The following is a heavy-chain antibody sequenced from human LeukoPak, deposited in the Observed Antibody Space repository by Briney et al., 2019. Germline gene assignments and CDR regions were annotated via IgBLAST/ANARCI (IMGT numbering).Heavy chain of an antibody. CDR1: GFTLSSYE. V-gene: IGHV3-23*01. Sequence: GGSLRLSCTASGFTLSSYEMSWIRQAPGKGLEWVSYISSSGSTIYYADSVTGRFTVSRDNSKNTVDLQMNNLRAEDTAIYYCAKDHANTPVVTNWGQGILVSVSS. CDR3: AKDHANTPVVTN. J-gene: IGHJ4*02. CDR2: ISSSGSTI. D-gene: IGHD2-21*02.